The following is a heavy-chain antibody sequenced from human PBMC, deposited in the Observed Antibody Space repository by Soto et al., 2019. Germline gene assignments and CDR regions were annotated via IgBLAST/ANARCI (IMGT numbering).Heavy chain of an antibody. CDR2: IWYDGSNK. CDR1: GFTFSSYG. D-gene: IGHD6-19*01. CDR3: ARPYSSGWFPDGMDV. V-gene: IGHV3-33*01. J-gene: IGHJ6*02. Sequence: GGSLSLSCAASGFTFSSYGMHWVRQAPGKGLEWVAVIWYDGSNKYYADSVKGRFTISRDNSKNTLYLQMNSLRAEDTAVYYCARPYSSGWFPDGMDVWGQGTTVTVSS.